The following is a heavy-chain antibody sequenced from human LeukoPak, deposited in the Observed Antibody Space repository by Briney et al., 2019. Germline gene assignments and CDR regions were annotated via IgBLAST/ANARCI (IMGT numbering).Heavy chain of an antibody. CDR3: SKWGDYDVLTGYYDSDF. CDR1: GFTFSNYA. Sequence: PGGSLRLSCAASGFTFSNYAMSWVRQAPGKGLEWVPAIFGSGGSTYYADSVKGRFSISRDNSKNTLFLQMNSLRVEDTALYYCSKWGDYDVLTGYYDSDFWGQGTLVTVSS. CDR2: IFGSGGST. J-gene: IGHJ4*02. V-gene: IGHV3-23*01. D-gene: IGHD3-9*01.